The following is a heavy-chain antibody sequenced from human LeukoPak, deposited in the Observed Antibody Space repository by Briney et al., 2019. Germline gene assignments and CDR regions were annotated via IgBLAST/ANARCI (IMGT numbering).Heavy chain of an antibody. V-gene: IGHV3-23*01. CDR3: ASVRVREDY. CDR1: GFTFSSYS. D-gene: IGHD1-26*01. Sequence: GGSLRLSCAASGFTFSSYSMHWVRQAPGKGLEWVSAIAERSTYYADSVKGRFTISRDNSKNTLYLQMNSLRAEDTAVYYCASVRVREDYWGQGILVTVSS. CDR2: IAERST. J-gene: IGHJ4*02.